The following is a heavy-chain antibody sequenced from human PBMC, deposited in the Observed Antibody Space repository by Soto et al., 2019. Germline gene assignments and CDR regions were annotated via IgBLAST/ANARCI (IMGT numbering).Heavy chain of an antibody. D-gene: IGHD2-2*01. CDR3: ARHDCISTSCYYYYSYGMDV. J-gene: IGHJ6*02. CDR1: GGTFSSYA. V-gene: IGHV1-69*12. Sequence: QVQLVQSGAEVKKPGSSVKVSCKASGGTFSSYAISWVRQAPGQGLERMGGIIPIFGTANYAQKFQGRVTITADETTRTAEMELSSLGSEDTAVYYCARHDCISTSCYYYYSYGMDVWGQGTTVTVSS. CDR2: IIPIFGTA.